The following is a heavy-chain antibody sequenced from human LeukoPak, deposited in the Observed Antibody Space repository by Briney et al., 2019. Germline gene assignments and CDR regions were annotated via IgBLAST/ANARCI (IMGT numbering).Heavy chain of an antibody. CDR3: ARTRGVNYPFDY. CDR1: GFTFSSYW. J-gene: IGHJ4*02. V-gene: IGHV3-74*01. CDR2: IHSDGSST. Sequence: HSGGSLRLSCVASGFTFSSYWMHWVRQAPGKGLVWVSRIHSDGSSTFYADSVKGRFTISRDNAKNTLYLQMNSLRAEDTAVYYCARTRGVNYPFDYWGQGTLVAVSS. D-gene: IGHD4/OR15-4a*01.